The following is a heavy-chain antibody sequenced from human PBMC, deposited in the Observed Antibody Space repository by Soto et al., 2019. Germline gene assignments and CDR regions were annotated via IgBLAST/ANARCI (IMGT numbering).Heavy chain of an antibody. CDR2: IKQDGSEK. CDR1: GFTFSSYW. CDR3: ASEASSSSLDY. V-gene: IGHV3-7*01. Sequence: GGSLRLSCAASGFTFSSYWMSWVRQAPGKGLEWVANIKQDGSEKYYVDSVKGRFTISRDNAKNSLYLQMNSLRAEDTAVYYCASEASSSSLDYWGQGTLVTVS. D-gene: IGHD6-6*01. J-gene: IGHJ4*02.